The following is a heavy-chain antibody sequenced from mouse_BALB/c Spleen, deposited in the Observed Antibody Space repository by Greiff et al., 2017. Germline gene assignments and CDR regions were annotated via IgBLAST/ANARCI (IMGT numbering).Heavy chain of an antibody. CDR1: GFAFSSYD. V-gene: IGHV5-12-1*01. CDR2: ISSGGGST. J-gene: IGHJ2*01. Sequence: EVQGVESGGGLVKPGGSLKLSCAASGFAFSSYDLSWVRQTPEKRLEWVAYISSGGGSTYYPDTVKGRFTISRDNAKNTLYLQMSSLKSEDTAMYYCARHWDWDFDYWGQGTTLTVSS. CDR3: ARHWDWDFDY. D-gene: IGHD4-1*01.